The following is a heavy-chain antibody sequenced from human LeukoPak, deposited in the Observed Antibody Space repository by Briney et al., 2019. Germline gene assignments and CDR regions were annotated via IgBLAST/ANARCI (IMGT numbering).Heavy chain of an antibody. Sequence: GGSLRLSCVGSGFIFRSYAVTWVRQAPGKGLEWVSSITANGDATYYADSVKGRFTISRDNSKNTLYLQMSSLRAEDTAVYYCTTGKDYDILTGYPYWGQGTLVTVSS. CDR3: TTGKDYDILTGYPY. J-gene: IGHJ4*02. CDR1: GFIFRSYA. V-gene: IGHV3-23*01. CDR2: ITANGDAT. D-gene: IGHD3-9*01.